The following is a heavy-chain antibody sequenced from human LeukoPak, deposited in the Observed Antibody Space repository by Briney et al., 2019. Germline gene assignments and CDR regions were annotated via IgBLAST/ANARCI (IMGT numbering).Heavy chain of an antibody. V-gene: IGHV3-23*01. Sequence: PGGSLRLSCAASGFTFGSYAMSWVRQAPGKGLEWVSAISGSGGSTYYADSVKGRFTISRDNSKNTLYLQMNSLRAEDTAVYYCAKDRYYYDSSGYYYDYWGQGTLVTVSS. D-gene: IGHD3-22*01. CDR2: ISGSGGST. J-gene: IGHJ4*02. CDR1: GFTFGSYA. CDR3: AKDRYYYDSSGYYYDY.